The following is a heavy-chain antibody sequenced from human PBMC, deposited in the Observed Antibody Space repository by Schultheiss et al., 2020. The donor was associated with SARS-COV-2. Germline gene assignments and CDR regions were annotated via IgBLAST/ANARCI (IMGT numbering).Heavy chain of an antibody. CDR1: GFTFSSYA. J-gene: IGHJ4*02. CDR2: ISGSGGST. Sequence: GESLKISCAASGFTFSSYAMSWVRQAPGKGLEWVSAISGSGGSTYYADSLKGRFTISRDNAKNSLYLQMNSLRAEDTAVYYCARVAMTTVTELDYWGQGTLVTVSS. V-gene: IGHV3-23*01. CDR3: ARVAMTTVTELDY. D-gene: IGHD4-17*01.